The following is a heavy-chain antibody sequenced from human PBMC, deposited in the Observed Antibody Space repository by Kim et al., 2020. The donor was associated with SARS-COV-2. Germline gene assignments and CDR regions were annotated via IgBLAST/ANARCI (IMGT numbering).Heavy chain of an antibody. V-gene: IGHV3-30*01. Sequence: SNKNYADSVKGRFTISRDNSKNTLYLQMNSLRAEDTAVYYCARAGGSCFDPWGQGTLVTVSS. J-gene: IGHJ5*02. D-gene: IGHD2-15*01. CDR3: ARAGGSCFDP. CDR2: SNK.